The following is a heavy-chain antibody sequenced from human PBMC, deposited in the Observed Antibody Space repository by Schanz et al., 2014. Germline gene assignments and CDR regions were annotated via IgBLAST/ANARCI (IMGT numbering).Heavy chain of an antibody. J-gene: IGHJ4*02. Sequence: QVQLVQSGAEVKKPGASVKVSCKTSGYTFSSYGITWVRQAPGQGLEWMGRIIPILGIANYAQKFQGRVTITADRSTSTAYMELRSLRSDDTAVYYCARGGYSSGWYDRDIAHFAYWGQGTLVTVSS. CDR3: ARGGYSSGWYDRDIAHFAY. V-gene: IGHV1-69*04. D-gene: IGHD6-19*01. CDR1: GYTFSSYG. CDR2: IIPILGIA.